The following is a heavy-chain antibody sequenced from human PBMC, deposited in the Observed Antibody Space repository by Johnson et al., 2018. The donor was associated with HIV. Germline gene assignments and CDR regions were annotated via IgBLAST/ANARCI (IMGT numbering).Heavy chain of an antibody. CDR2: ISYDGSNK. CDR1: GFTFSSYG. J-gene: IGHJ3*02. CDR3: AKDIGVWDSSGLALDAFDI. V-gene: IGHV3-30*18. D-gene: IGHD3-22*01. Sequence: QLVESGGGLVQPGGSLRLSCAASGFTFSSYGMHWVRQAPGKGLEWVAVISYDGSNKYYADSVKGRFTISRDNAKNSLYLQMNSLRAEDTALYYCAKDIGVWDSSGLALDAFDIWGQGTMVTVSS.